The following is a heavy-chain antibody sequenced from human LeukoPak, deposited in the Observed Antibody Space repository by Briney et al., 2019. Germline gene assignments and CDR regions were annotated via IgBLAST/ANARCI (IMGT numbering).Heavy chain of an antibody. Sequence: GGSLRLSCAASGFTFSSYAMSWVRQAPGKGLEWVSAISGSGGSTYYADSVKGRFTISRDNAENSLYLQMNSLRAEDTAVYYCARVDGYCSGGSCYIEDYWGQGTLVTVSS. J-gene: IGHJ4*02. CDR2: ISGSGGST. D-gene: IGHD2-15*01. CDR1: GFTFSSYA. CDR3: ARVDGYCSGGSCYIEDY. V-gene: IGHV3-23*01.